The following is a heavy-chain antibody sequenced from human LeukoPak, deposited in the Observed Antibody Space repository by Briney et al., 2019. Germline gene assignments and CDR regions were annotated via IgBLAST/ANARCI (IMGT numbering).Heavy chain of an antibody. J-gene: IGHJ3*02. CDR3: AREPGLGYAFDS. CDR2: INQDGSEK. V-gene: IGHV3-7*01. CDR1: GFAISSSC. Sequence: GGSLRLSCVVWGFAISSSCMTGVRQVTGGGVEWVAYINQDGSEKHYVDPVRGRFTISRDNARDSLYLQMNSLGDTAVYYCAREPGLGYAFDSWGQGTKVTVSS. D-gene: IGHD1-1*01.